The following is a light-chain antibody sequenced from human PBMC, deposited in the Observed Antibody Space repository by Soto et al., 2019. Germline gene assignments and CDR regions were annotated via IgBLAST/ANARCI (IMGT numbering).Light chain of an antibody. V-gene: IGKV1-5*01. CDR1: QGISGR. J-gene: IGKJ1*01. Sequence: DIQMTHSPSTLSASVGDRVTITCRTSQGISGRLAWYQQKPGKAPNLLIYDVSNLESGAPSRFSGTGSGTEFTLTINSLQPDDFATYYCQQYNSYSTVGPGTKVEVK. CDR3: QQYNSYST. CDR2: DVS.